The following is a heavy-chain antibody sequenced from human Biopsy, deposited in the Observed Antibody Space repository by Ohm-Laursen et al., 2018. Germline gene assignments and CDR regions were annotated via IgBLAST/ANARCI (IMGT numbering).Heavy chain of an antibody. D-gene: IGHD1/OR15-1a*01. CDR3: ARGGGYNWNNGWFDP. CDR1: GGTFSSSA. CDR2: IIGIFRTA. Sequence: ASVKVSCNASGGTFSSSAITWVRQAPGQGLEWMGGIIGIFRTAHYAQKFQGRVTITADEFMSTAYMELSSLRSEDTAVYYCARGGGYNWNNGWFDPWGQGTLVTDSS. J-gene: IGHJ5*02. V-gene: IGHV1-69*13.